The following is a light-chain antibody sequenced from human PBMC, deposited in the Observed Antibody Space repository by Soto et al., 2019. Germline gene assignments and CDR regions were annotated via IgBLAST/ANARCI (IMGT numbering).Light chain of an antibody. CDR2: GAS. J-gene: IGKJ1*01. Sequence: EIVMTQSPGTLSVSPGEGATLSCRVSQSIRSDFAWYQQRPGQAPRLLMYGASTRADGIPARFTGSGSGTEFTLTISSLQSEDFAVYYCQQYHIWPPWTSGQGTKVDIK. CDR3: QQYHIWPPWT. CDR1: QSIRSD. V-gene: IGKV3-15*01.